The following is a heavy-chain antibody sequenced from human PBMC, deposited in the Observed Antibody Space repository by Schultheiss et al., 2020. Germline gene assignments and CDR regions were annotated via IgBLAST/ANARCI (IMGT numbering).Heavy chain of an antibody. CDR1: GGSISSSSYY. D-gene: IGHD1-20*01. J-gene: IGHJ4*02. V-gene: IGHV4-39*01. CDR2: IYYSGST. CDR3: ARHLTGTAYFDY. Sequence: SETLSLTCTVSGGSISSSSYYWGWIRQPPGKGLEWIGSIYYSGSTYYNPSLKSRVTISVDTSKNQFSLKLSSVTAADTAVYYCARHLTGTAYFDYWGQGTLVTGS.